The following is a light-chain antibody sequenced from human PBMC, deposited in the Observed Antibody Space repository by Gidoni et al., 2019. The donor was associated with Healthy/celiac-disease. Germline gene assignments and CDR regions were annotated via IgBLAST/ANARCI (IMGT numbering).Light chain of an antibody. Sequence: AIQLTQSPSSLSASVGDRVTITCRASQGISSALAWYQQKPGKAPKLLIYDASSLESGVPSRFSGSGSGTDFTLTISSLQPEDFATYYCQQFNSYPPITFGHGTRLEIK. V-gene: IGKV1-13*02. CDR1: QGISSA. J-gene: IGKJ5*01. CDR2: DAS. CDR3: QQFNSYPPIT.